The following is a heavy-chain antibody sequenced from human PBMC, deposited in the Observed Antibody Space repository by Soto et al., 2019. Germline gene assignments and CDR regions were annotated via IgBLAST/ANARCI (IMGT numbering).Heavy chain of an antibody. Sequence: GGSLRLSCAASGFTFSSYSMNWVRQAPGKGLEWVSSISSSSSYIYYADSVKGRFTISRDNAKNSLYLQMNSLRAEDTAEYYCARPSVFSSSWYRGNGMDVWGQGTTVTVSS. V-gene: IGHV3-21*01. J-gene: IGHJ6*02. CDR2: ISSSSSYI. D-gene: IGHD6-13*01. CDR3: ARPSVFSSSWYRGNGMDV. CDR1: GFTFSSYS.